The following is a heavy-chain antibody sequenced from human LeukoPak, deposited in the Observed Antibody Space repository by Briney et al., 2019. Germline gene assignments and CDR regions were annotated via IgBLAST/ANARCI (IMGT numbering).Heavy chain of an antibody. D-gene: IGHD3-9*01. CDR3: ARAYDILTGFGWFDP. CDR1: GGSISSSNW. J-gene: IGHJ5*02. Sequence: SETLSLTCAVSGGSISSSNWWSWIRQPPGKGLEWIGYIYYSGSTNYNPSLKSRVTISVDTSKNQFSLKLSSVTAADTAVYYCARAYDILTGFGWFDPWGQGTLVTVSS. CDR2: IYYSGST. V-gene: IGHV4-61*01.